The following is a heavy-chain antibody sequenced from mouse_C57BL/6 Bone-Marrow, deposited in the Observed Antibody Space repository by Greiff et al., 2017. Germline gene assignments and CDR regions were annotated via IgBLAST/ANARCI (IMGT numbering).Heavy chain of an antibody. D-gene: IGHD2-4*01. CDR3: ARIYYDDAYFDY. J-gene: IGHJ2*01. Sequence: EVTVVESGGGLVQPGGSLSLSCAASGFTFTDYYMSWVRQPPGKALEWLGFIRNKANGYTTEYSASVKGRFTISRDNSQSILYLHMNALRAEDSATYYGARIYYDDAYFDYWGQGTTLTVSS. CDR2: IRNKANGYTT. V-gene: IGHV7-3*01. CDR1: GFTFTDYY.